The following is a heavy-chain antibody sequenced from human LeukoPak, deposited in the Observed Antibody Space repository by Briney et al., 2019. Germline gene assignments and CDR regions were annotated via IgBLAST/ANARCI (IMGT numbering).Heavy chain of an antibody. CDR2: ISGGGAKT. J-gene: IGHJ3*02. CDR1: GFNFDQYA. Sequence: GGSLRLSYAASGFNFDQYAMNWVRQAPGKGLEWVSFISGGGAKTFYADSVKGRFSISRDNSKNTVYLHMNSLRAEDTAIYYCAKCSSSYGNDALDIWGQGTMVTVSS. V-gene: IGHV3-23*01. CDR3: AKCSSSYGNDALDI. D-gene: IGHD3-16*01.